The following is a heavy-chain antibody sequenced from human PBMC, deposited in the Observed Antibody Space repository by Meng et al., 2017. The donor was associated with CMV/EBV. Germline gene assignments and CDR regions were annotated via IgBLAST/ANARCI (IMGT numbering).Heavy chain of an antibody. J-gene: IGHJ6*02. D-gene: IGHD3-22*01. CDR1: GGSISSYY. CDR3: ARDRYDSSGYFGNYYYGMDV. CDR2: IYYSGST. V-gene: IGHV4-59*01. Sequence: SETLSLTCTVSGGSISSYYWSWIRQPPGKGLEWIGYIYYSGSTNYNPSLKSRVTISVDTSKNQFSLKLSSVTAADTAVYYCARDRYDSSGYFGNYYYGMDVWGQGTTVTVSS.